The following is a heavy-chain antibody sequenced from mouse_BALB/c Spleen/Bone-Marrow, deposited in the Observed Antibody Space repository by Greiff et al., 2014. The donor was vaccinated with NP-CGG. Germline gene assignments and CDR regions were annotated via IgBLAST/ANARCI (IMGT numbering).Heavy chain of an antibody. D-gene: IGHD2-10*02. CDR1: GFTFSSYA. CDR3: AKRGAYGNFWFAY. Sequence: DVKLQESGGGLVKPGGSLKLSCAASGFTFSSYAMSWVRQTPEKRLEWVASISSGGSTYYPDSVKGRFTISRDNARNILYLQMSSLRSEDTAMYYCAKRGAYGNFWFAYWGQGTLVTVSA. J-gene: IGHJ3*01. V-gene: IGHV5-6-5*01. CDR2: ISSGGST.